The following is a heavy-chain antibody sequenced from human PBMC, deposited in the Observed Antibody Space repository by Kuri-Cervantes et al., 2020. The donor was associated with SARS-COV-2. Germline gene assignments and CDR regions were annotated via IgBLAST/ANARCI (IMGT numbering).Heavy chain of an antibody. CDR1: GFTFSSYA. CDR3: ARADLSDFAFDI. Sequence: GGSLRLSCAASGFTFSSYAMHWVRQAPGKGLEWVAVISYDGSNKYYADSVKGRFTISRDNAKNSLYLQMNSLRAEDTAVYYCARADLSDFAFDIWGQGTMVTVSS. J-gene: IGHJ3*02. CDR2: ISYDGSNK. V-gene: IGHV3-30-3*01. D-gene: IGHD2-21*01.